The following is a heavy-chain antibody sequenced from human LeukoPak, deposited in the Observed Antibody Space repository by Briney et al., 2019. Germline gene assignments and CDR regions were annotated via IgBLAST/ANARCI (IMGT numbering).Heavy chain of an antibody. CDR2: ISVDGEKS. CDR1: GFNFNNYD. V-gene: IGHV3-30*03. Sequence: PGGSLRLSCAASGFNFNNYDMHWVRQAPGKGLEWVAVISVDGEKSYYADSVKGRFTISRDNSKSTLFLQMNSLRAEDTAVYYCARVIAAAGDWGQGTLVTVSS. J-gene: IGHJ4*02. CDR3: ARVIAAAGD. D-gene: IGHD6-13*01.